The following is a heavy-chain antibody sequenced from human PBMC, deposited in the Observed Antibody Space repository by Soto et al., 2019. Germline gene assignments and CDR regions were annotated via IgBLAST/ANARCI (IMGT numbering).Heavy chain of an antibody. Sequence: GASVKVSCKASGYTFTGYYMHWVRQAPGQGLEWMGWINPNSGGTNYAQKFQGWVTMTRDTSISTAYMELRRLRSDDTAVYYCARGLGQSYCSGGSCYSGEDRDHYYYYGMDVWGQGTTVTVSS. V-gene: IGHV1-2*04. CDR1: GYTFTGYY. CDR2: INPNSGGT. CDR3: ARGLGQSYCSGGSCYSGEDRDHYYYYGMDV. J-gene: IGHJ6*02. D-gene: IGHD2-15*01.